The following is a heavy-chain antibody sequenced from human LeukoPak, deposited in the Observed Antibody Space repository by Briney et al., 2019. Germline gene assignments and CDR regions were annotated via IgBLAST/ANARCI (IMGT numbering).Heavy chain of an antibody. J-gene: IGHJ4*01. D-gene: IGHD3-22*01. CDR2: IYISGTT. Sequence: SETLSLTCTVSGGSISSYYWSWIRQPPGKGLEWIGRIYISGTTNYNSSLKSRITMSLDTSNNQLSLKLSSVTAADTAVYYCARDEAGSGYIDYWGQGTLVTVSS. V-gene: IGHV4-4*07. CDR1: GGSISSYY. CDR3: ARDEAGSGYIDY.